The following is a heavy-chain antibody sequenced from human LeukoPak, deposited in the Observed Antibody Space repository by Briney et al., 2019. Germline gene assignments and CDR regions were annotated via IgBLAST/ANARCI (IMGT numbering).Heavy chain of an antibody. D-gene: IGHD2-15*01. J-gene: IGHJ4*02. V-gene: IGHV1-69*13. CDR3: ARSISRLLGYCSGGSCYSLGY. CDR2: IIPIFGTA. Sequence: SVKVSCKASGGTFSSYAISWVRQAPGQGLEWMGGIIPIFGTANYAQKFQGRVTITADESTSTAYMELSSLRSEDTAVYYCARSISRLLGYCSGGSCYSLGYWGQGTLVTVSS. CDR1: GGTFSSYA.